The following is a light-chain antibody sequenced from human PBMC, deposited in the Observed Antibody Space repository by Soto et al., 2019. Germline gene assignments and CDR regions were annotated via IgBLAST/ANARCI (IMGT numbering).Light chain of an antibody. CDR2: AAS. J-gene: IGKJ3*01. CDR1: QSISNH. Sequence: DIQMTQSPSSLSASVEDRVIITCRASQSISNHLNWYQQKPGKAPKLLIFAASSLQSGVPSRFSGSRSGPDFTLTISSLQPEDFAVYYCQHYDNSPPSVTFGPGTKVDIK. CDR3: QHYDNSPPSVT. V-gene: IGKV1-39*02.